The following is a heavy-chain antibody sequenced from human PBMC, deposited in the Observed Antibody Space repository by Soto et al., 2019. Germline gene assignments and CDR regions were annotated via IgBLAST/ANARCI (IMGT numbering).Heavy chain of an antibody. CDR3: ASCERFPRVGVDYYALDV. CDR1: GFTINRND. CDR2: MSLDGNDE. D-gene: IGHD3-3*01. Sequence: QVHLVESGGGVVQPGGSLRLSCAASGFTINRNDLYWVRQAPGKGLEWVAVMSLDGNDEHYADSVKGRFTSSRDNSKNTLALEMNSLRRDDTAVYYCASCERFPRVGVDYYALDVWGQGATVIVSS. V-gene: IGHV3-30*03. J-gene: IGHJ6*02.